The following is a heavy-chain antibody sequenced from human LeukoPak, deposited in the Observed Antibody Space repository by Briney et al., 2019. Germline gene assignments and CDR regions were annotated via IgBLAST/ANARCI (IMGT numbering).Heavy chain of an antibody. D-gene: IGHD1-1*01. CDR2: INHSGST. CDR3: ARKPNYPDF. J-gene: IGHJ4*02. CDR1: GGSFSDYS. V-gene: IGHV4-34*01. Sequence: SETLSLTCAVYGGSFSDYSWNWIRQPPGKGLEWIGEINHSGSTNYNPSLKSRVTISVDTSKNQFSLKMSSVTAADTAVYFCARKPNYPDFWGQGTLVTVSS.